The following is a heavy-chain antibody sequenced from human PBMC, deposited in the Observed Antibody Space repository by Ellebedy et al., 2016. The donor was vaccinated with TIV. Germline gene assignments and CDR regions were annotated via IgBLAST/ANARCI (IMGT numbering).Heavy chain of an antibody. Sequence: GESLKISCSGSGFTFSTYAMHWVRQAPGKGLEYVSAISGNGGSTYYADSVKGRFTISRDNSQNSLYLQMSSLRAEDTAVYYCVKVNATGGWPYYFHYWGQGTLVTVSS. CDR2: ISGNGGST. D-gene: IGHD6-19*01. V-gene: IGHV3-64D*09. CDR1: GFTFSTYA. CDR3: VKVNATGGWPYYFHY. J-gene: IGHJ4*02.